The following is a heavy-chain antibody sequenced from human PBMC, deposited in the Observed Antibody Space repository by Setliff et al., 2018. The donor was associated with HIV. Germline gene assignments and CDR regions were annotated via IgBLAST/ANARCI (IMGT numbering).Heavy chain of an antibody. CDR1: DASINSNNYY. CDR2: IHYTGTA. V-gene: IGHV4-39*01. D-gene: IGHD6-13*01. J-gene: IGHJ5*02. CDR3: SRLTRTSSNSYRGRFDP. Sequence: PSETLSLTCSISDASINSNNYYWVWIRQTPGKGLEWIGSIHYTGTAYYNPSLKSRVFISVDTSKNQFSLNLSSVSAADTAVYFCSRLTRTSSNSYRGRFDPWGQGTLVTVSS.